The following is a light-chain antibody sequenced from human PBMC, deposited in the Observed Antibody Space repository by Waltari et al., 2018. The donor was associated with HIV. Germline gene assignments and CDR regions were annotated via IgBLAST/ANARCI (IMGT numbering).Light chain of an antibody. CDR2: QDN. CDR3: QAWVSSAVYV. Sequence: SYELSQIPSVSVSPGQTASIPCSGDKLGDKYVSWYQQKPGQSPVVVMYQDNERPSGIPERFSGSNSGNTATLTISGAQAMDEAEYYCQAWVSSAVYVFGTGTKVTVL. J-gene: IGLJ1*01. CDR1: KLGDKY. V-gene: IGLV3-1*01.